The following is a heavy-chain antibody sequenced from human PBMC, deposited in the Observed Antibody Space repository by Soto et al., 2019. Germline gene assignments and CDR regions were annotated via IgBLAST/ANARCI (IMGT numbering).Heavy chain of an antibody. V-gene: IGHV1-18*01. Sequence: GASVKVSCKASGYTFTTHGFSWVRQAPGQGLEWMGWVDSVNGNTNYAQKFQDRITMTTDSSTGTAYMELRTLNSDDTAVYYCGRDKNTALLLYPIDYGLDVWGQGTTVTVSS. CDR2: VDSVNGNT. CDR3: GRDKNTALLLYPIDYGLDV. J-gene: IGHJ6*02. D-gene: IGHD2-8*01. CDR1: GYTFTTHG.